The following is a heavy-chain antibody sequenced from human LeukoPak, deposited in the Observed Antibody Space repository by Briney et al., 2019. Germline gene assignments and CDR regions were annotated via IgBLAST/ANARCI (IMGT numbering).Heavy chain of an antibody. CDR3: AKNREQQLSRMAFDI. CDR2: SGSGGST. J-gene: IGHJ3*02. CDR1: GYTFSSYA. V-gene: IGHV3-23*01. D-gene: IGHD6-13*01. Sequence: GGSRRLPCAASGYTFSSYALSWVRQAPGKGLEWISTSGSGGSTYYTDSVKGRFTISRDNSKDTLYLQMNSLRAEDTAVYYCAKNREQQLSRMAFDIWGQGTVTMVSS.